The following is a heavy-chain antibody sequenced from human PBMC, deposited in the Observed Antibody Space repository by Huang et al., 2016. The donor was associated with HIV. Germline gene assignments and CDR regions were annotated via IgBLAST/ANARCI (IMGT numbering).Heavy chain of an antibody. CDR1: GGSFGNYF. Sequence: QVHLQQWGAGLLKPSEALSLTCAVYGGSFGNYFWSWIRPPPGKGLEWIGEINHSGRTSYSPSLKSRVTISVDTSKNQFSLKLSSVTAADTAVYYCARVEINTLTGYFSSFDNWGQGTLVTVSS. D-gene: IGHD3-9*01. V-gene: IGHV4-34*01. J-gene: IGHJ4*02. CDR3: ARVEINTLTGYFSSFDN. CDR2: INHSGRT.